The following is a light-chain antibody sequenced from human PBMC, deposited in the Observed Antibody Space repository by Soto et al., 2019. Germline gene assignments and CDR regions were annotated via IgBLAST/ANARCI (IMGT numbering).Light chain of an antibody. CDR2: GNN. J-gene: IGLJ1*01. CDR1: NSNIGAGFA. CDR3: NSYVAGSNV. V-gene: IGLV1-40*01. Sequence: QSALTQPPSVSGAPGQRVTISCTGSNSNIGAGFAVHWYQQLPGTAPKLLIHGNNNRPSGVPDRFSGSKSGSTASLTVSGLQTEDEADYYCNSYVAGSNVFGTGTKVTVL.